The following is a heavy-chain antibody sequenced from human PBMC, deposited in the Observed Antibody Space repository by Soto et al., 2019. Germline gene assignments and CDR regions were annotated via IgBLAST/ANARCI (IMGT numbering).Heavy chain of an antibody. CDR1: GGSISSYY. Sequence: PSETLSLTCTVSGGSISSYYWSWIRQPPGKGLEWIGYIYYSGSTNYNPSLKSRVTISVDTSKNQFSLKLSSVTAADTAVYYCARASGYPDNWGQGTLVTVSS. V-gene: IGHV4-59*01. J-gene: IGHJ4*02. CDR2: IYYSGST. D-gene: IGHD3-22*01. CDR3: ARASGYPDN.